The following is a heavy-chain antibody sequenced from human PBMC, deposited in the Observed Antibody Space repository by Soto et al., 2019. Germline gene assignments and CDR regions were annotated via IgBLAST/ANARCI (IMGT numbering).Heavy chain of an antibody. CDR1: GYSISSGYC. Sequence: SETLSLTCAVSGYSISSGYCWGWIRRPPGKGLEWIGSIYQSGKNYYNPSLKSRVTILVDTSKNQFSLKLSSVTAADTAVYYCERESAFWDDAYMRTFDIWGPGTKVTVSS. J-gene: IGHJ3*02. CDR2: IYQSGKN. V-gene: IGHV4-38-2*02. CDR3: ERESAFWDDAYMRTFDI. D-gene: IGHD1-26*01.